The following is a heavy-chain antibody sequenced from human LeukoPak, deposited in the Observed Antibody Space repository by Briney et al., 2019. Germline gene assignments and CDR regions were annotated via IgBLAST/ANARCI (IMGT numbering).Heavy chain of an antibody. V-gene: IGHV4-30-2*01. CDR1: GGSISSGGYS. Sequence: PSETLSLTCAVSGGSISSGGYSWSWIRQPPGKGLEWIGYIYHSGSTYYNPSLKSRVTISVDRSKNQFSLKLSSVTAADTAVYYCAIITTANEYFQHWGQGTLVTVSS. CDR3: AIITTANEYFQH. D-gene: IGHD3-22*01. CDR2: IYHSGST. J-gene: IGHJ1*01.